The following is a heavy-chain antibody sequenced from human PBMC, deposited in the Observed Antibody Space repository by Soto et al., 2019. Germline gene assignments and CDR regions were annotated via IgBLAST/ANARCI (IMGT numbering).Heavy chain of an antibody. J-gene: IGHJ4*02. CDR1: GGSFRGYY. V-gene: IGHV4-34*01. CDR3: ARGLALRPSMVRGVITD. CDR2: INHSGST. D-gene: IGHD3-10*01. Sequence: SEPLSLTCAVYGGSFRGYYWIWIRPPPGKGLEWIGEINHSGSTNYNPSLKSRVTISVDTSKNQFSLKLSSVTAADTAVYYCARGLALRPSMVRGVITDWGQGTLVTVSS.